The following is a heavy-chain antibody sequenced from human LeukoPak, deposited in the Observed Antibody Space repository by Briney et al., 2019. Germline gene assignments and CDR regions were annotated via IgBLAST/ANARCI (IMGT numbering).Heavy chain of an antibody. Sequence: SETLSLTCTVSGGSISSYYWSWIRQPPGKGLEWIGYIYYSGSTNYNPSLKSRVTISVDTSKNQFSLKLSSVTAADTAVYYCAGDAYNERTRDNDGFDVWGQGIKVTVS. CDR2: IYYSGST. V-gene: IGHV4-59*01. CDR1: GGSISSYY. J-gene: IGHJ3*01. CDR3: AGDAYNERTRDNDGFDV. D-gene: IGHD5-24*01.